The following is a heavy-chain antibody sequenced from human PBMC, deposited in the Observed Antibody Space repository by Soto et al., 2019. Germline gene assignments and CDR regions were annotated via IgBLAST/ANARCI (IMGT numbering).Heavy chain of an antibody. CDR1: GFTVSSNY. CDR3: ARDIRTYGDYFP. D-gene: IGHD4-17*01. Sequence: EVQLVESGGGLVQPGGSLRLSCAASGFTVSSNYMSWVRQAPGKGLEWVSVIYSGGSTYYADSVKGRFTISRDNSKNTLYLQMTSLRAEDTAVYYCARDIRTYGDYFPWGQGTLVTVSS. V-gene: IGHV3-66*01. J-gene: IGHJ4*02. CDR2: IYSGGST.